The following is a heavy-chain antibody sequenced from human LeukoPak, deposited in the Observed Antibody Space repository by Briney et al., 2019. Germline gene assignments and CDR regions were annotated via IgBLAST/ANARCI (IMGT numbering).Heavy chain of an antibody. J-gene: IGHJ4*02. V-gene: IGHV3-30*18. CDR2: ISYDGSNT. CDR1: GGTSFTSD. CDR3: SKDPHSSGWEFAAFDY. Sequence: GGALIHSCAASGGTSFTSDMNCVRQAPGKGLEWVAVISYDGSNTFYADSVKDRFTISRDNSKNTLYLQVNSLRAEDTTVYYCSKDPHSSGWEFAAFDYWGQGTLVTVSS. D-gene: IGHD6-19*01.